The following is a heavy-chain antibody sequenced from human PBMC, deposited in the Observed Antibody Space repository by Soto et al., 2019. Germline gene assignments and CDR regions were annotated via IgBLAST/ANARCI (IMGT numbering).Heavy chain of an antibody. CDR2: IWYDGSNK. Sequence: GGSLRLSCAASGFTFSSYGMHWVRQAPGKGLEWVAVIWYDGSNKYYADSVKGRFTISRDNSKNTLYLQMNSLRAEDTAVYYCARDSVAYCGGDCYLTLWFDPWGQGTLVTVSS. CDR3: ARDSVAYCGGDCYLTLWFDP. CDR1: GFTFSSYG. J-gene: IGHJ5*02. D-gene: IGHD2-21*02. V-gene: IGHV3-33*01.